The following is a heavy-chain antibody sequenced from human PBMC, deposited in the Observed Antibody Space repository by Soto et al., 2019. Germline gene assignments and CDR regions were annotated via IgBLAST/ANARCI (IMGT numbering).Heavy chain of an antibody. V-gene: IGHV1-69*13. J-gene: IGHJ4*02. CDR2: IIPIFGTA. CDR3: ARDHPAAAGSYFDY. Sequence: SVKVSCKASGGTFSSYAISWVRQAPGQGLEWMGGIIPIFGTANYAQKFQGRVTITADESTSTAYMELSSLRSEDTAVYYCARDHPAAAGSYFDYWGQGPLVTVSS. D-gene: IGHD6-13*01. CDR1: GGTFSSYA.